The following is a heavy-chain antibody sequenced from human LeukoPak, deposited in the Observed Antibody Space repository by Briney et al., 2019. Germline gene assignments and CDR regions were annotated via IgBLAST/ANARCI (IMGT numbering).Heavy chain of an antibody. CDR3: ARPRWLQFGPHDS. D-gene: IGHD5-24*01. V-gene: IGHV3-7*01. J-gene: IGHJ4*02. CDR2: IKQDESEK. Sequence: GRSLRLSCAASGFTFSSHAMHWVRQAPGKGLEWVANIKQDESEKYYVDSVKGRFTISRDNAKNSLYLQMNSLRAEDTAVYYCARPRWLQFGPHDSWGQGTLVTVSS. CDR1: GFTFSSHA.